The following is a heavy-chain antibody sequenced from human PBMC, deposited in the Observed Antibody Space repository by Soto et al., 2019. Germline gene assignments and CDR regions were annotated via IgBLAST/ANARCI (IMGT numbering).Heavy chain of an antibody. V-gene: IGHV1-69*01. CDR3: AASSSVAAAGYFNF. CDR2: ISPLFSTT. J-gene: IGHJ4*02. D-gene: IGHD6-13*01. CDR1: GDFFNNYA. Sequence: QVQLVQSGAEVKEPGSSVKVSCKATGDFFNNYAFNWVRQAPGQGLEWMGRISPLFSTTNYAQKFQGRVTIGADELTTIVHLEVSNLESEDRTMYYAAASSSVAAAGYFNFWGQGTLVTVSP.